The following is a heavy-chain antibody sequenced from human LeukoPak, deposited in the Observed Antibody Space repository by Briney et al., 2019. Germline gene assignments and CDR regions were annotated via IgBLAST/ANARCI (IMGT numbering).Heavy chain of an antibody. J-gene: IGHJ4*02. V-gene: IGHV3-23*01. CDR1: GFTFSSYG. CDR3: AKGHYDFWSGLAYFDY. CDR2: ISGSGGST. Sequence: PGGSLRLSCAASGFTFSSYGMHWVRQAPGKGLEWVSAISGSGGSTYYADSVKGRFTISRDNSKNTLYLQMNSLRAEDTAVYYCAKGHYDFWSGLAYFDYWGQGTLVTVSS. D-gene: IGHD3-3*01.